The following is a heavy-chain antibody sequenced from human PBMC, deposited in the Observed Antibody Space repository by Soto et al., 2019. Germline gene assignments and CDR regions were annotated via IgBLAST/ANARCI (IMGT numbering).Heavy chain of an antibody. V-gene: IGHV4-30-2*01. CDR2: IYDSGST. CDR1: GDSISRGGYS. D-gene: IGHD6-6*01. J-gene: IGHJ6*02. CDR3: ARGSSSYYDYGMDV. Sequence: QLQLQESGSGLVRPSQTLSLTCAVSGDSISRGGYSWTWIRQPPGKALEWIGNIYDSGSTSYNPSLKSRVTISVDTSKNQFSLKLTSVTAEDTAVYFCARGSSSYYDYGMDVWGQGTTVTVSS.